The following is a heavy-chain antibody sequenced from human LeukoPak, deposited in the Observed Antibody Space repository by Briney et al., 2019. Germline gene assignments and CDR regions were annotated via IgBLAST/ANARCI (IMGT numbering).Heavy chain of an antibody. V-gene: IGHV3-11*01. CDR1: GVAFSDYY. D-gene: IGHD2-2*01. CDR2: ISSSGSTI. Sequence: PGRSLRLSCAASGVAFSDYYMSCVRQAPGEGLEWVSYISSSGSTIYYADPVKGRFTISRDNAKNSLYLQMNSLRAEDTAVYYCASLVVVPAAATDFDYWGQGTLVTVSS. J-gene: IGHJ4*02. CDR3: ASLVVVPAAATDFDY.